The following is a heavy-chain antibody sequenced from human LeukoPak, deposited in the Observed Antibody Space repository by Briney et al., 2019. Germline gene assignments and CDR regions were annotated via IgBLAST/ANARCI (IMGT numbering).Heavy chain of an antibody. V-gene: IGHV3-23*01. CDR1: GFPFSSYA. CDR3: ARVGALSSSWLLY. Sequence: GGSLRLSCAASGFPFSSYAMNWVRQAPGKGLEWVSIIFGSGDTTYYADSVKGRSTISRDNAKNSLYLQMNSLRAEDTAVYFCARVGALSSSWLLYWGQGTLVTVSS. CDR2: IFGSGDTT. J-gene: IGHJ4*02. D-gene: IGHD6-13*01.